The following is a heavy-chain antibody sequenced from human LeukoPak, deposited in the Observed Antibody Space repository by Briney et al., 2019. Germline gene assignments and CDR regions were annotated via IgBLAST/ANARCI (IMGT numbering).Heavy chain of an antibody. CDR2: IYSGVST. D-gene: IGHD2-15*01. Sequence: GGSLRLSCAASGFTVSSNYMSWVRQAPGKGLEWVSVIYSGVSTYYADSVKGRFTISRDNSKNTLYLQMNSLRAEDTAVYYCAREPVVVVAATPVHYYGMDVWGQGTTVTVSS. CDR1: GFTVSSNY. V-gene: IGHV3-66*01. J-gene: IGHJ6*02. CDR3: AREPVVVVAATPVHYYGMDV.